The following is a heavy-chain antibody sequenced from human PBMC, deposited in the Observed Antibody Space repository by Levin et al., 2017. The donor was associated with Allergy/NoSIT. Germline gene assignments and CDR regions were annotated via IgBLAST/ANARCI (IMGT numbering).Heavy chain of an antibody. V-gene: IGHV3-30*04. CDR3: ARGSRRVVAATPAFFDY. CDR2: ISYDGSNK. D-gene: IGHD2-15*01. CDR1: GFTFSSYA. J-gene: IGHJ4*02. Sequence: GGSLRLSCAASGFTFSSYAMHWVRQAPGKGLEGVAVISYDGSNKYYADSVKGRFTISRDNSKNTLYLQMNSLRAEDTAVYYCARGSRRVVAATPAFFDYWGQGTLVTVSS.